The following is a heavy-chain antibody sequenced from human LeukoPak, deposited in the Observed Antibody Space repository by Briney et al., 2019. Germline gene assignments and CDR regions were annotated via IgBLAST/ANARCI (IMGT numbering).Heavy chain of an antibody. J-gene: IGHJ4*02. V-gene: IGHV4-4*02. CDR1: GGSISSSNW. D-gene: IGHD5-18*01. CDR3: ARDSSGYSYGIDY. Sequence: SETLSLTCAVSGGSISSSNWWSWVRQPPGKGLEWIGEIYHSGSTNCNPSLKSRVTISVDKSKNQFSLKLSSVTAADTAVYYCARDSSGYSYGIDYWGQGTLVTVSS. CDR2: IYHSGST.